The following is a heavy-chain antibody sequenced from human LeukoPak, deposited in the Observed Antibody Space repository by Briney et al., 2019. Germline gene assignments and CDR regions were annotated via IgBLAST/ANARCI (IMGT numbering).Heavy chain of an antibody. CDR1: GGSISRGDYY. D-gene: IGHD3-10*01. CDR3: STGGDMVRGVTPGDAFDI. CDR2: IYYSVST. V-gene: IGHV4-30-4*01. Sequence: SQTLSLTCTVSGGSISRGDYYWSWIRQPPGKGLEWIGYIYYSVSTYYNPSLKSRVTISVDTSKNQFSLKLSSVTAADTAVYYCSTGGDMVRGVTPGDAFDIWGQGTMVTVSS. J-gene: IGHJ3*02.